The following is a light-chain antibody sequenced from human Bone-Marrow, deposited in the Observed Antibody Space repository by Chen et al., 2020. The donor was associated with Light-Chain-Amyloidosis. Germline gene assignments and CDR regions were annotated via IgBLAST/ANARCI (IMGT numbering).Light chain of an antibody. J-gene: IGKJ4*01. Sequence: EIVLTHSPGTLSLSPGEGANLSCRASQTISSNYLTWYQQKFGQAPRLLIYGSSSRATGIPDRFTVSGSGTDFTLTINRLEPEDFAMYYCQQYGTSPLTFGGGTKVEIK. CDR3: QQYGTSPLT. V-gene: IGKV3-20*01. CDR1: QTISSNY. CDR2: GSS.